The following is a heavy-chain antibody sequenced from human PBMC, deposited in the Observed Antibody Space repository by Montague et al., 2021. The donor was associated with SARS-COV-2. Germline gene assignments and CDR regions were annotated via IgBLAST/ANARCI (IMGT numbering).Heavy chain of an antibody. D-gene: IGHD1-20*01. J-gene: IGHJ4*02. Sequence: SETLSLTCTVSGGSISGYYWSWFRQSAGKGLEWIGRIYNSGSTSYSTSLKSRVTMSVDTTKNQFSLKLSSVTAADTAVYYCVRDQGRSNWNYPDYWGQGTLVTVSS. CDR3: VRDQGRSNWNYPDY. V-gene: IGHV4-4*07. CDR2: IYNSGST. CDR1: GGSISGYY.